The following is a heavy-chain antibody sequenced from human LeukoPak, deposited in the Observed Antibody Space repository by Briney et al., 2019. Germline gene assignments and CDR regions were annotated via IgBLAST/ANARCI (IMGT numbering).Heavy chain of an antibody. CDR1: GGSISSGDHY. CDR3: ARGGYSYGTGIDY. D-gene: IGHD5-18*01. J-gene: IGHJ4*02. V-gene: IGHV4-30-4*08. CDR2: IYYSGST. Sequence: SQTLSLTCTVSGGSISSGDHYWSWIRQPPGKGLEWIGYIYYSGSTYYNPSLKSRVTISVDTSKNQFSLKLSSVTAADTAVYYCARGGYSYGTGIDYWGQGTLVTVSS.